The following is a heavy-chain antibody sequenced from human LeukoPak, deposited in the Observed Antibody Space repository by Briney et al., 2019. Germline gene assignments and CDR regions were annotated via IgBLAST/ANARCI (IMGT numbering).Heavy chain of an antibody. CDR2: IGTAGDP. D-gene: IGHD3-9*01. CDR1: GFTFSSYD. V-gene: IGHV3-13*05. CDR3: ARERPSYDILTGRDYYHGMDV. Sequence: PGGSLRLSCAASGFTFSSYDMHWVRQATGKGLEWVSAIGTAGDPYYPGSVKGRFTISRENAKNSLYLQMNSLRAGDTAVYYCARERPSYDILTGRDYYHGMDVWGKGTTVTVSS. J-gene: IGHJ6*04.